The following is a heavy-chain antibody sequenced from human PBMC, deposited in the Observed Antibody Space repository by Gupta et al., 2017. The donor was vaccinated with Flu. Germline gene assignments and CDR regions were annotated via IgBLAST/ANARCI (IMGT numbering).Heavy chain of an antibody. V-gene: IGHV4-39*01. J-gene: IGHJ4*02. CDR1: GDFIRSSTYY. Sequence: QLRLQESGPGLGRPSETLSLPCTVPGDFIRSSTYYWGWIRQPPGKGLEWIGSINYSGRTYDNPSLKSRVTISVDTSQNQFSLKLGSVTAADTAVYYCARHGYDYVWGSYRSSFDYWGQGSLVTVTS. CDR2: INYSGRT. CDR3: ARHGYDYVWGSYRSSFDY. D-gene: IGHD3-16*02.